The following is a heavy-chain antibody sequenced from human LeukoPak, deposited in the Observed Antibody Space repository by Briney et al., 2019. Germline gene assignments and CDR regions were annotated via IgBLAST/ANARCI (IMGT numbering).Heavy chain of an antibody. J-gene: IGHJ4*02. V-gene: IGHV1-46*01. CDR1: GYTFTSYY. Sequence: GASVKVSCKASGYTFTSYYMHWVRQAPGQGLEWMGIINPSGGSTSYAQKFQGRVTMTRDTSTSTVYMELSSLRSDDTAVYYCARDPIVGATTGPNRADVDYWGQGTLVTVSS. D-gene: IGHD1-26*01. CDR2: INPSGGST. CDR3: ARDPIVGATTGPNRADVDY.